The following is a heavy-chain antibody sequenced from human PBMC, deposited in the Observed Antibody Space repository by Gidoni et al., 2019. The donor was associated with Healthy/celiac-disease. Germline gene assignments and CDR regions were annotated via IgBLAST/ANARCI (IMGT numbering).Heavy chain of an antibody. J-gene: IGHJ3*02. Sequence: QVQLQASGPGLMKPSQTLSLTCTVSGGSIRSGSYYWSWVRQPAGKGLEWIGRIYTSGSTNYNPSLKSRVTISVDTSKNQFSLKLSSVTAADTAVYYCAREEVLLWFGEPRGAFDIWGQGTMVTVSS. CDR2: IYTSGST. CDR1: GGSIRSGSYY. D-gene: IGHD3-10*01. V-gene: IGHV4-61*02. CDR3: AREEVLLWFGEPRGAFDI.